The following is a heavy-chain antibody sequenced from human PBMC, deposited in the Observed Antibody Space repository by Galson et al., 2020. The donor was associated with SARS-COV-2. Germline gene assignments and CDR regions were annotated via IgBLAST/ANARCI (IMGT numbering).Heavy chain of an antibody. J-gene: IGHJ4*02. CDR2: IDWDDDK. Sequence: SGPTLKPTQTLTLTCTFSGFSLSTSGMCVSWIRQPPGKALEWLALIDWDDDKYYSTSLKTRLTISKDTSKNQVVLTMTNMDPVDTATYYCARMNYDILTGYYKGIDYWGQGTLVTVSS. CDR1: GFSLSTSGMC. CDR3: ARMNYDILTGYYKGIDY. D-gene: IGHD3-9*01. V-gene: IGHV2-70*01.